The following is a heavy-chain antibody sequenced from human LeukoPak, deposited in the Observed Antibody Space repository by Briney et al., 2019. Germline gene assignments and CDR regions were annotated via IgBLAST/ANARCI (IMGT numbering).Heavy chain of an antibody. CDR1: GFTFSSYR. J-gene: IGHJ4*02. Sequence: GGSLRLSCAASGFTFSSYRMNWVRQAPGKGLEWVSCISSSSSYIYYVDSVKGRFTISRDNAKNSLYLQMNSLRAEDTAVYYCARDLLEGTAMVLHYWGQGTLVTVSS. D-gene: IGHD5-18*01. V-gene: IGHV3-21*01. CDR3: ARDLLEGTAMVLHY. CDR2: ISSSSSYI.